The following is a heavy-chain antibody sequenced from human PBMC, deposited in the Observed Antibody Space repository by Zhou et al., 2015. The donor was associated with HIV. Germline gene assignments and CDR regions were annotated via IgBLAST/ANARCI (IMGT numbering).Heavy chain of an antibody. CDR3: ARRSDISDYFDY. D-gene: IGHD3-3*02. J-gene: IGHJ4*02. V-gene: IGHV1-69*06. Sequence: QVQVVQSGDEVRKPGASVKVSCKASGYPFTSYGISWVRQAPGQGLEWMGGISPIFGTANYAQKFQGRVTITADRSTNTAYMELRSLTSEDTAEYYCARRSDISDYFDYWGQGTLVTVSS. CDR1: GYPFTSYG. CDR2: ISPIFGTA.